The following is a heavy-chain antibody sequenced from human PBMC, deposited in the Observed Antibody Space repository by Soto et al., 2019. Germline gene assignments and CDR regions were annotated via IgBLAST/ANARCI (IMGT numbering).Heavy chain of an antibody. D-gene: IGHD5-18*01. CDR1: GATLSTHG. Sequence: QVQLVQSGAEVKKPGSSVKVSCKASGATLSTHGISWARQAPGQGLEWMGGTIPIIGTTDYAEKFQGRVKITADESTTTSYMELSSLRPDDTAVYYCAAGDSSDTGAYWGQGTLVTVSS. J-gene: IGHJ4*02. V-gene: IGHV1-69*01. CDR2: TIPIIGTT. CDR3: AAGDSSDTGAY.